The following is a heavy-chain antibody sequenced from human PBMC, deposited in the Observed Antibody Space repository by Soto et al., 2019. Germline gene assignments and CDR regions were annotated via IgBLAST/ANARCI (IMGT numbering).Heavy chain of an antibody. Sequence: SLKVSWKTFVGRYSTYAVSWVRQAPGQGLEWMGGIIPIFGTANYAQKFQGRVTITADESTSTAYMELSSLRSEDTAVYYCAREGWIAALQGGYYGMDVWGQGTTVTVSS. CDR3: AREGWIAALQGGYYGMDV. CDR2: IIPIFGTA. CDR1: VGRYSTYA. V-gene: IGHV1-69*01. J-gene: IGHJ6*02. D-gene: IGHD6-6*01.